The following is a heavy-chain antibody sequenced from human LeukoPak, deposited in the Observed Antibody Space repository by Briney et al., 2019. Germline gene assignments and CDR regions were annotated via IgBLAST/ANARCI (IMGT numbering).Heavy chain of an antibody. V-gene: IGHV1-2*02. D-gene: IGHD6-6*01. Sequence: SVKVSCKAPGYTFTGYYMHWVRQAPGQGLEWMGWINPNSGGTNYAQKFQGRVTITRNTSISTAYMELSSLRSEDTAVYYCARKSIAAPPRFDPWGQGTLVTVSS. CDR2: INPNSGGT. CDR3: ARKSIAAPPRFDP. J-gene: IGHJ5*02. CDR1: GYTFTGYY.